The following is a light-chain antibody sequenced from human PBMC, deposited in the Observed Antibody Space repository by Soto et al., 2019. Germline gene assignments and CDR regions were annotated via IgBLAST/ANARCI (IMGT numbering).Light chain of an antibody. J-gene: IGLJ1*01. CDR3: CSYAGSKV. Sequence: QSVLTQPASVSGSPGQSITISCTETSSDVGSYNLVSWNQQRPGKAPKLMIYEVSKRPSGVSNPFSGSKSGNSASLTISVLQAEDEADYYCCSYAGSKVFGTGTKVTVL. CDR1: SSDVGSYNL. V-gene: IGLV2-23*02. CDR2: EVS.